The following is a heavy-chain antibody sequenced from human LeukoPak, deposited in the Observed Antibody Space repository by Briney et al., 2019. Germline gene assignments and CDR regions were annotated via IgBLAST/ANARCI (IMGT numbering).Heavy chain of an antibody. J-gene: IGHJ3*02. CDR3: LVTAISDAFDI. V-gene: IGHV3-9*01. Sequence: PGRSLRLSCAASGFTFDDYAMHWVRQAPGKGLEWVSGISWNSGSIGYADSVKGRFTISRDNAKNSLYLQMNSLRAEDTAVYYCLVTAISDAFDIWGQGTMVTVSS. CDR1: GFTFDDYA. D-gene: IGHD2-21*02. CDR2: ISWNSGSI.